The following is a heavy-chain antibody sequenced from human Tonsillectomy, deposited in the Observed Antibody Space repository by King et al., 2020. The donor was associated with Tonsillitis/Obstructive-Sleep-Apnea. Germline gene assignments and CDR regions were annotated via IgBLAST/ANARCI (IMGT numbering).Heavy chain of an antibody. Sequence: VQLVESGAEVKKPGASVTVSCKASGYTFTRNCIHWVRRAPGQGLEWMGIINPSDSITTYAQKFQGRVTMTRDTSTSTVNMELSSLTSEDTAVYYCVRDDRDGRHFDYWGQGSLVTVSS. D-gene: IGHD5-24*01. CDR2: INPSDSIT. J-gene: IGHJ4*02. V-gene: IGHV1-46*01. CDR3: VRDDRDGRHFDY. CDR1: GYTFTRNC.